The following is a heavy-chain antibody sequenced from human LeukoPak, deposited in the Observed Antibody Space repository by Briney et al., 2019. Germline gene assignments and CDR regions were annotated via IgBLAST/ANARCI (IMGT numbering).Heavy chain of an antibody. Sequence: GASVKVSCKASGYTFTSYDINWVRQATGQGLEWMGWMNPNSGNTGYAQKFQGRVTMTRNTSISTAYMELSSLRSEDTAVYYCARGFLAPGLSGWYYVFDYWGQGTLVTVSS. D-gene: IGHD6-19*01. J-gene: IGHJ4*02. CDR2: MNPNSGNT. V-gene: IGHV1-8*01. CDR1: GYTFTSYD. CDR3: ARGFLAPGLSGWYYVFDY.